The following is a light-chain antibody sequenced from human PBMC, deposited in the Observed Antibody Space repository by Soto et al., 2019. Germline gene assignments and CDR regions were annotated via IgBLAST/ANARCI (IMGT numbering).Light chain of an antibody. V-gene: IGLV2-14*03. CDR1: SSDVGSYNY. CDR2: DVR. J-gene: IGLJ2*01. Sequence: QSALTQPGSVSGSPGQSISISCIGTSSDVGSYNYVSWHQQRPGRAPKVLIYDVRIRPSEVSNRFSGSKSGDTASLTISGLQAEDEAIYYCASKTTSSTVLFGGGTKVTVL. CDR3: ASKTTSSTVL.